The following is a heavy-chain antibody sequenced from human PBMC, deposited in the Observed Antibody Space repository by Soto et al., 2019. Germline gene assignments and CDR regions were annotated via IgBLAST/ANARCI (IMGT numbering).Heavy chain of an antibody. CDR1: GGSISNSY. J-gene: IGHJ4*02. V-gene: IGHV4-4*08. CDR2: IYSSGST. D-gene: IGHD2-2*01. CDR3: GSLIQCSTTSCYFDF. Sequence: SETLYLTCTVSGGSISNSYWSWIRKSPGKGLEWIGYIYSSGSTNYNPSLKSRITISVDTSKNWFSLKLSSVTAADTAVYYCGSLIQCSTTSCYFDFWGQGTLVTVSS.